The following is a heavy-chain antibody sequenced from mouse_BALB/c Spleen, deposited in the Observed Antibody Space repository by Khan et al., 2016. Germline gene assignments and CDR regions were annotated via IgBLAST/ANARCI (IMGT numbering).Heavy chain of an antibody. CDR2: INSNGGST. CDR3: ARVRQAVDY. D-gene: IGHD2-14*01. V-gene: IGHV5-6-3*01. Sequence: EVELVESGGGLVQPGGSLKLSCAASGFTFSTYAMSWVRQTPDKRLELVATINSNGGSTYYPDNVTGRFTISRDNAKNTLYLQMSSLKSEDTAMYYCARVRQAVDYWGQGTSGTVSS. CDR1: GFTFSTYA. J-gene: IGHJ4*01.